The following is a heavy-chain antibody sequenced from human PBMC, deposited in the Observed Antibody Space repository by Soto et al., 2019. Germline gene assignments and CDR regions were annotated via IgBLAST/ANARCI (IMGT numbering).Heavy chain of an antibody. Sequence: QVQLVQSGAEVKKPGSSVKVSCKASGGTFSSYAISWVRQAPGQGRERMGGIIPIFGTANYAQKFQGRVTITADESTSTAYMELSSLRSEETAVYYCARDHSGYYYRFGGVFDYWGQGTLVTVSS. D-gene: IGHD3-22*01. CDR2: IIPIFGTA. J-gene: IGHJ4*02. CDR1: GGTFSSYA. CDR3: ARDHSGYYYRFGGVFDY. V-gene: IGHV1-69*01.